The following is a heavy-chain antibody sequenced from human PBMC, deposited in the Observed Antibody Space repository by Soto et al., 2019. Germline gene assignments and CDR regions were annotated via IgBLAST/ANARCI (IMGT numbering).Heavy chain of an antibody. Sequence: ASVKVSCKASGYSFTDYHIHWVRQAPGQGLEWLGRINPKSGGTSTAQKFQGWVTMTTDTSISTASMELTRLTSDDTAIYYCARGDSKDCSNGVCSFSYNQDMDVWGQGTTVTVS. J-gene: IGHJ6*02. CDR2: INPKSGGT. CDR3: ARGDSKDCSNGVCSFSYNQDMDV. CDR1: GYSFTDYH. V-gene: IGHV1-2*04. D-gene: IGHD2-8*01.